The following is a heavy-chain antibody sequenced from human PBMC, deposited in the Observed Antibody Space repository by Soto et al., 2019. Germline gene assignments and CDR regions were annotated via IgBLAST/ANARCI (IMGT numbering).Heavy chain of an antibody. CDR2: IRSKANSYAT. J-gene: IGHJ6*02. CDR1: GFTFSGSA. CDR3: TRRIVRFLEWPPLADGMDV. V-gene: IGHV3-73*01. D-gene: IGHD3-3*01. Sequence: GGSLRLSCAASGFTFSGSAMHWVRQASGKXLEWVGRIRSKANSYATAYAASVKGRFTISRDDSKNTAYLQMNSLKTEDTAVYYCTRRIVRFLEWPPLADGMDVWGQGTTVTVSS.